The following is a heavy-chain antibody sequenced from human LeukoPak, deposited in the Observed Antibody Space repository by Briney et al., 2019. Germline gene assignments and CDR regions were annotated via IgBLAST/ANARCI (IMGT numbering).Heavy chain of an antibody. V-gene: IGHV3-23*01. CDR3: AREHSGNYDPGY. D-gene: IGHD3-10*01. J-gene: IGHJ4*02. CDR1: GFTFSSYA. CDR2: ISGSGGST. Sequence: PGGSLRLSCAASGFTFSSYAMSWVRQAPGKGLEWVSAISGSGGSTYYADSVEGRFTISRDNSKNTMYLQMNSLRAEDTAVYYCAREHSGNYDPGYWGQGILVTVSS.